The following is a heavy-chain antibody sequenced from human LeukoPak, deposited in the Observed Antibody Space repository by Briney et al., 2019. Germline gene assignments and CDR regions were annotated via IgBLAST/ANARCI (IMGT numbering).Heavy chain of an antibody. D-gene: IGHD4-17*01. CDR2: IYYSGTT. J-gene: IGHJ3*02. V-gene: IGHV4-39*07. CDR3: ARKSFMSTVTTRAFDI. Sequence: SETLSLTCTVSGGSISSSPYYWGWIRQPPGKGLEWIGSIYYSGTTHYNPSLESRVTISVDTSKNQFSLKLASVTAADTAVYYCARKSFMSTVTTRAFDIWGQGTMVTVSS. CDR1: GGSISSSPYY.